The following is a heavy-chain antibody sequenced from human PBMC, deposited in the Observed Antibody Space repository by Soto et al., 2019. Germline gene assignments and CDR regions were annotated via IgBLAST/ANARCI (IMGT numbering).Heavy chain of an antibody. CDR2: ISYSGST. D-gene: IGHD2-2*01. CDR3: ARVQGYCISTSCYSTYFDY. V-gene: IGHV4-31*03. J-gene: IGHJ4*02. CDR1: GGSISSADYY. Sequence: QVQLQESGPGLVKPSQTLSLTCTVSGGSISSADYYWNWVRQHPGKGLEWIGYISYSGSTYYNPSLKSRTTISVDTSKNQISLKLSSVTAADTAVYYCARVQGYCISTSCYSTYFDYWGQGTLVTVSS.